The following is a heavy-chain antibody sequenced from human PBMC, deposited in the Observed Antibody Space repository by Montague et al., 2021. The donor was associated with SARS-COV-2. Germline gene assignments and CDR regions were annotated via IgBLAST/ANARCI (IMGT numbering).Heavy chain of an antibody. CDR1: GFTFSSYS. Sequence: SLRLSCSASGFTFSSYSMNWVRQAPWKGLEWVSSISSSSSYIYYSDSXXGRFTISRDNAKNSLYLQMNRLRAEDTAVYYCARDDYVWGSYRYSQYNWFDPWGQGTLVTVSS. CDR3: ARDDYVWGSYRYSQYNWFDP. D-gene: IGHD3-16*02. CDR2: ISSSSSYI. V-gene: IGHV3-21*01. J-gene: IGHJ5*02.